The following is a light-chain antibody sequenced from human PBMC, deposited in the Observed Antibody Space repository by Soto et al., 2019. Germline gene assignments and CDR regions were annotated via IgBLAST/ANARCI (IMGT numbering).Light chain of an antibody. Sequence: DIQMTQSPTSVSASVRDRVTITCRASQGITSRLAWYQQKPGKAPKLLIYEASSLQSGVASRISGSGSGTDFTLTISSLQPEDFGAYYCQQANSFPITFGQGTRREMK. CDR2: EAS. CDR3: QQANSFPIT. J-gene: IGKJ5*01. V-gene: IGKV1D-12*01. CDR1: QGITSR.